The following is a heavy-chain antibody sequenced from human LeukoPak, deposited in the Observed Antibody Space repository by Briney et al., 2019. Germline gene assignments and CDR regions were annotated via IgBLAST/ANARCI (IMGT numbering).Heavy chain of an antibody. CDR1: GGSFSGYY. Sequence: SETLSLTCAVYGGSFSGYYWNWIRQPPGKGLEWVGEIDHSGSTKYNPSLKSRVTISGDTSKNQFSLKVSSVTAADTAVYYCARGVTTWFDPWGQGTLVTVSS. CDR2: IDHSGST. V-gene: IGHV4-34*01. D-gene: IGHD4-17*01. CDR3: ARGVTTWFDP. J-gene: IGHJ5*02.